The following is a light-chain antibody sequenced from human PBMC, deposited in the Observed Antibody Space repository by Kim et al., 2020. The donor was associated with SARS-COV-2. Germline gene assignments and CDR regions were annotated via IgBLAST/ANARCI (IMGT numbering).Light chain of an antibody. J-gene: IGLJ1*01. V-gene: IGLV2-8*01. CDR1: SNDVGGYSY. CDR2: DVT. Sequence: QSALTQPPSASGSPGQSVTISCAGSSNDVGGYSYVSWYQQVPGRAPKLIIYDVTKRPSGVPDRFSGSKSGDTASLTVSGLQADDEADYFCASYGTADKPYVFGTGTKVTVL. CDR3: ASYGTADKPYV.